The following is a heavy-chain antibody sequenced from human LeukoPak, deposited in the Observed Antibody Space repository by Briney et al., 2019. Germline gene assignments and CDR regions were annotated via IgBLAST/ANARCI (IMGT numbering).Heavy chain of an antibody. V-gene: IGHV4-59*01. Sequence: SETLSLTCTVSGGSISSYYWSWIRQPPGKGLEWIGYIYYSGSTNYNPSLKSRVTISVDTSKNQFSLKLSSVTAVDTAVYYCARDVGPLGPWGYYYGMDVWGQGTTVTVSS. CDR3: ARDVGPLGPWGYYYGMDV. CDR2: IYYSGST. J-gene: IGHJ6*02. CDR1: GGSISSYY. D-gene: IGHD1-26*01.